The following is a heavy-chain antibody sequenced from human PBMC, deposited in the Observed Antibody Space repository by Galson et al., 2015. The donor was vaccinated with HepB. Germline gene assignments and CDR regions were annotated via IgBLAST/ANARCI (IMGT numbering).Heavy chain of an antibody. CDR1: GYTFTRYN. CDR3: ARGGGLGVVITTS. Sequence: SVKVSCKASGYTFTRYNINWVRQAPGQGLQWMGNAKYTQKLQGRVTMTTDTSTNTAYMELRSLRSDDTAMYYCARGGGLGVVITTSWGQGTLVTVSS. V-gene: IGHV1-18*01. J-gene: IGHJ4*02. D-gene: IGHD3-22*01.